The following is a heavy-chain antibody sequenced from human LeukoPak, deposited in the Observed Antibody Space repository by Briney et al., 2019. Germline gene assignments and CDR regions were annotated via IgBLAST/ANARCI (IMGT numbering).Heavy chain of an antibody. Sequence: ASVKVSCKAFGYIFTSYGISWVRQAPGQGLEWMGWISAYNGNTNYAQKLQGRVTMTTDTSTSTAYMELRSLRSEDTAVYYCARDSNGAMATIFGPADYWGQGTLVTVSS. J-gene: IGHJ4*02. CDR3: ARDSNGAMATIFGPADY. CDR2: ISAYNGNT. V-gene: IGHV1-18*01. D-gene: IGHD5-24*01. CDR1: GYIFTSYG.